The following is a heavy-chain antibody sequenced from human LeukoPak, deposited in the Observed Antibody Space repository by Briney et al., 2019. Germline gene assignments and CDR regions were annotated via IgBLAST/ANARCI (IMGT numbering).Heavy chain of an antibody. CDR1: GYSFTSYW. Sequence: GESLKISCKGSGYSFTSYWIGWVRQMPGKGLEWMGIIYPGDSDTRYSPSFQGQLTISADKSISTAYLQWSSLKASDTAMYYCARPKPLQYYYDSSGYYRGWYFDLWGRGTLVTVSS. D-gene: IGHD3-22*01. CDR3: ARPKPLQYYYDSSGYYRGWYFDL. CDR2: IYPGDSDT. V-gene: IGHV5-51*01. J-gene: IGHJ2*01.